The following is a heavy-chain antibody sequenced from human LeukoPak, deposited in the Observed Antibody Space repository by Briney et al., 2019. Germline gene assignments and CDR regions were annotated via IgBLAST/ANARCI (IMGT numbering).Heavy chain of an antibody. CDR2: INHSGGT. V-gene: IGHV4-34*01. CDR1: GGSFSGYY. J-gene: IGHJ4*02. Sequence: SETLSLTCAVYGGSFSGYYWSWIRQPPGKGLEWIGEINHSGGTNYNPSLKSRVTISVDTSKNQFSLKLSSVTAADTAVYYCARGMVPAAPRGGPFDYWGQGTLVTVSS. CDR3: ARGMVPAAPRGGPFDY. D-gene: IGHD2-2*01.